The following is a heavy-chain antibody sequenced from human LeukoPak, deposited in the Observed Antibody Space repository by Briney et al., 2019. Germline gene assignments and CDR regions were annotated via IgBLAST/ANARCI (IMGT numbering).Heavy chain of an antibody. CDR1: GGSINNYY. V-gene: IGHV4-59*01. Sequence: SETLSLTCTVSGGSINNYYWTWIRQPPGKGLECIGDVYYTGSTYYNPSLKSRVTISVDSSKNQFSLKLNSVTAADTAVYYCARARGYDTLYYFDYWGQGTLVTVSS. D-gene: IGHD3-9*01. CDR3: ARARGYDTLYYFDY. CDR2: VYYTGST. J-gene: IGHJ4*02.